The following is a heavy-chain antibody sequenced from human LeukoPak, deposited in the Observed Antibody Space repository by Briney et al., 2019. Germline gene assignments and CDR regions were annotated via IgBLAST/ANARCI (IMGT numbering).Heavy chain of an antibody. Sequence: SETLSLTCTVSGGSISSYYWSWIRQPPGKGLEWIGYIYYSGSTNYNPSLKSRVTISVDTSKNQFSLKLSSVTAADTAVYYCARVMVRGVITYWGQGTLVTVSS. V-gene: IGHV4-59*01. D-gene: IGHD3-10*01. J-gene: IGHJ4*02. CDR1: GGSISSYY. CDR3: ARVMVRGVITY. CDR2: IYYSGST.